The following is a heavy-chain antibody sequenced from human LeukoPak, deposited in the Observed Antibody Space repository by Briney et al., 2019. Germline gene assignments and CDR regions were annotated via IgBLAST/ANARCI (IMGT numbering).Heavy chain of an antibody. V-gene: IGHV3-21*01. J-gene: IGHJ4*02. Sequence: GGSLRLSCAASGFTSSSYSMNWVRQSPGKGLEWVSSISSSSSFIYYVDLVKGRFTVSRDNAKNSLYLQMNSLRAEDTALYYCARGTWSGYGVYFDYWGQGTLVTVSS. D-gene: IGHD3-3*01. CDR1: GFTSSSYS. CDR3: ARGTWSGYGVYFDY. CDR2: ISSSSSFI.